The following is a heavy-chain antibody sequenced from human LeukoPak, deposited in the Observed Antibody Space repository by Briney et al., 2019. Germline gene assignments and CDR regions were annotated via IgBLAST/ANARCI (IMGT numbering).Heavy chain of an antibody. V-gene: IGHV3-74*01. Sequence: GGSLRLSCAASGFTFSDAWMTWVRQAPGKGLVWVSRINSDGSSTSYADSVKGRFTISRDNAKNTLYLQMNSLRAEDTAVYYCARAPIRITNIAVAGAFDYWGQGTLVTVSS. J-gene: IGHJ4*02. CDR1: GFTFSDAW. D-gene: IGHD6-19*01. CDR3: ARAPIRITNIAVAGAFDY. CDR2: INSDGSST.